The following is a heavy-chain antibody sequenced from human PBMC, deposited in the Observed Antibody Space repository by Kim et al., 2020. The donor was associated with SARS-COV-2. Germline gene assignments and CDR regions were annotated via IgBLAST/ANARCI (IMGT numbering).Heavy chain of an antibody. CDR2: IVVGSGNT. CDR1: GFTFTSSA. CDR3: SAGAYYDFWGGYYTGLPGDYYGMDV. J-gene: IGHJ6*02. V-gene: IGHV1-58*01. D-gene: IGHD3-3*01. Sequence: SVKVSCKASGFTFTSSAVQWVRQARGQRLEWIGWIVVGSGNTNYAQKFQERVTITRDMSTSTAYMELSSLRSEDTAVYYCSAGAYYDFWGGYYTGLPGDYYGMDVWGQGTTVTVSS.